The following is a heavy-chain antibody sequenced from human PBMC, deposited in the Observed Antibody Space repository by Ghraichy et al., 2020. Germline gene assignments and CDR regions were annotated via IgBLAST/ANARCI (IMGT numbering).Heavy chain of an antibody. V-gene: IGHV4-34*01. D-gene: IGHD2-15*01. CDR3: ARAGYCSGGSCYSRRAGNWFDP. CDR2: INHSGST. CDR1: GGSFSGYY. Sequence: SETLSLTCAVYGGSFSGYYWSWIRQPPGKGLEWIGEINHSGSTNYNPSLKSRVTISVDTSKNQFSLKLSSVTAADTAVYYCARAGYCSGGSCYSRRAGNWFDPWGQGTLVTVSS. J-gene: IGHJ5*02.